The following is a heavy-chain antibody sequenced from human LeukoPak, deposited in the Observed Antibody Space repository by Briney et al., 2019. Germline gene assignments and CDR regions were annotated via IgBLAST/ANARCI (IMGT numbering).Heavy chain of an antibody. CDR1: GGSISSYY. CDR3: ARRDY. Sequence: SETLSLTCTVSGGSISSYYWSWIRQPPGKGLEYIGYIHYSGSTNYNPSLKSRVTISVDTSKNQFSLKLSSVTAADTAVYYCARRDYWGQGTLVTVSS. CDR2: IHYSGST. J-gene: IGHJ4*02. V-gene: IGHV4-59*12.